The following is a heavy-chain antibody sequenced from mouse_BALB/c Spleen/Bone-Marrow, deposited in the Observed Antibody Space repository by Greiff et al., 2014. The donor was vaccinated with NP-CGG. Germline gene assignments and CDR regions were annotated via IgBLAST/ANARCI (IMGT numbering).Heavy chain of an antibody. D-gene: IGHD2-3*01. Sequence: VQLVESGAELVRPGSSVKISCKASGYAFSSYWMNWVKQRPGQGLEWIGQIYPGDGDTNYNGKFKGKATLTADESSSTAYMQLSSLTSEDSAVYFCARFDDGYYDYAMDYWGQGTSVTVSS. V-gene: IGHV1-80*01. CDR1: GYAFSSYW. CDR2: IYPGDGDT. J-gene: IGHJ4*01. CDR3: ARFDDGYYDYAMDY.